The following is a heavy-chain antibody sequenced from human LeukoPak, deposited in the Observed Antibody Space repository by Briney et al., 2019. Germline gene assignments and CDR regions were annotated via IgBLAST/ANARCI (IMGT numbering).Heavy chain of an antibody. Sequence: SETLSLTCTVSGGSISSYYWSWIRQPPGKELEWIGYIYYSGSTNYNPSLKSRVTISVDTSKNRFSLKLSSVTAADTAVYYCARRMEWGSYRPSLWFDPWGQGTLVTVSS. CDR3: ARRMEWGSYRPSLWFDP. V-gene: IGHV4-59*08. CDR1: GGSISSYY. D-gene: IGHD3-16*02. CDR2: IYYSGST. J-gene: IGHJ5*02.